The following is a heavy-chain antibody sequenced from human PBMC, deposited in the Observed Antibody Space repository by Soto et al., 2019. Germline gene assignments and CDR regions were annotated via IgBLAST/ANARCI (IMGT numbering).Heavy chain of an antibody. CDR2: IFWDDDK. Sequence: QITLKESGPPLVKPTQTLTLTCTFSGFSLSTTGVGVGWIRQPPGKGLEWLALIFWDDDKRYSPSLKSRLTITKDTSKNQVVLTMTNMDPVDTATYYCASSTGYRIFDCWGQGTLVAGSS. V-gene: IGHV2-5*02. D-gene: IGHD3-9*01. CDR3: ASSTGYRIFDC. J-gene: IGHJ4*02. CDR1: GFSLSTTGVG.